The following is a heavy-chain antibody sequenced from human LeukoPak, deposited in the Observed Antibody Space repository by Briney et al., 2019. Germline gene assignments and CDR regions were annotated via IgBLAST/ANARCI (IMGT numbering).Heavy chain of an antibody. CDR2: IYYSGST. CDR1: GGSISSYY. D-gene: IGHD6-19*01. CDR3: ARVAGSGCPDY. J-gene: IGHJ4*02. V-gene: IGHV4-59*01. Sequence: PSETLSLTCTVSGGSISSYYWSWIRQPPGKGLEWIGYIYYSGSTNYNPSLKSRVTMSVDTSKNQFSLKLSSVTAADTAVYYCARVAGSGCPDYWGQGTLVTVYS.